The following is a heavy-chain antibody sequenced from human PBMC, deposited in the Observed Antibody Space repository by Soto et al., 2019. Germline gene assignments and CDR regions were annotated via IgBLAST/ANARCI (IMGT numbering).Heavy chain of an antibody. CDR2: ISYDGSNK. J-gene: IGHJ4*02. Sequence: GGSLRLSCAASGFTFSSYAMHWVRQAPGKGLEWVAVISYDGSNKYYADSVKGRFTISRDNSKNTLYLQMNSLRAEDTAVYCCARARREWLPTGVDYWGQGTLVTV. V-gene: IGHV3-30-3*01. D-gene: IGHD6-19*01. CDR1: GFTFSSYA. CDR3: ARARREWLPTGVDY.